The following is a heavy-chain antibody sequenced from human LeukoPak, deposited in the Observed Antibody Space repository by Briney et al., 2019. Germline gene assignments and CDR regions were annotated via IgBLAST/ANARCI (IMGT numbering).Heavy chain of an antibody. CDR1: GGSFSGYY. Sequence: SETLSLTCAVYGGSFSGYYWSWIRQPPGKGLEWIGEINHSGSTNYNPSLKSRVTISVDTSKNQFSLKLSSVTAADTAVYYCARDSGCSYGNNNWFDPWGQGTLVTVSS. D-gene: IGHD5-18*01. CDR3: ARDSGCSYGNNNWFDP. J-gene: IGHJ5*02. CDR2: INHSGST. V-gene: IGHV4-34*01.